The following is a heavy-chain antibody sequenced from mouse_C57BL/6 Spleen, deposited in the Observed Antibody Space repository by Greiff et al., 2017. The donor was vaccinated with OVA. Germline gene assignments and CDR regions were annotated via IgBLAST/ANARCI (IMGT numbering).Heavy chain of an antibody. D-gene: IGHD1-1*01. Sequence: EVKLQESGPGMVKPSQSLSLTCTVTGYSITSGYDWHWIRHFPGNNLEWVGYISYSGSNNYNPSLKSRISITHDTSKNHFFLKLNSVTTEDTATYYCARGNYYGSSPYYYAMDYWGQGTSVTVSS. CDR2: ISYSGSN. J-gene: IGHJ4*01. CDR3: ARGNYYGSSPYYYAMDY. CDR1: GYSITSGYD. V-gene: IGHV3-1*01.